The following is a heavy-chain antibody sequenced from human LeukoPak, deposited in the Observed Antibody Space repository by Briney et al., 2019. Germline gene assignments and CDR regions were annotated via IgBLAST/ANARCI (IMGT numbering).Heavy chain of an antibody. CDR2: INWNGGST. CDR3: ASSPDYGPSLNV. V-gene: IGHV3-20*04. Sequence: GGSLRLSCAASGFTFDDYGMSWVRQAPGKGLEWVSGINWNGGSTGYADSVKGRFTISRDNAKNSLYLQMNSLRAEDTAVYYCASSPDYGPSLNVWGQGTTVTVSS. CDR1: GFTFDDYG. D-gene: IGHD4-17*01. J-gene: IGHJ6*02.